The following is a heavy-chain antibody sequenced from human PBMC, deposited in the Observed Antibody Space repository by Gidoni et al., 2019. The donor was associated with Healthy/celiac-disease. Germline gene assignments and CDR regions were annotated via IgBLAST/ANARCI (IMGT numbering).Heavy chain of an antibody. CDR1: GFTFSDYY. Sequence: QVQLVESGGGLVTPGGSLSLSCAAAGFTFSDYYMSWIRQAPGKGLEWVSYISSSGSTIYYADSVKGRFTISRDNAKNSLYLQMNSLRAEDTAVYYCAAHRGIKLPVRYWGQGTLVTVSS. V-gene: IGHV3-11*01. CDR2: ISSSGSTI. J-gene: IGHJ4*02. CDR3: AAHRGIKLPVRY. D-gene: IGHD3-16*01.